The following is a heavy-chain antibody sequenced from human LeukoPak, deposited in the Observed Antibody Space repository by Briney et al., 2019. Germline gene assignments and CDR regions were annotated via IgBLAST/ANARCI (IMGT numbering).Heavy chain of an antibody. CDR2: ISGSGGST. J-gene: IGHJ4*02. Sequence: GGSLRLSCAASGFTFSSYAMSWVRQAPGKGLEWVSAISGSGGSTYYADSVKGRFTISRDNSKSTMYLQMNSMRAEDTAVYYCAKVPGAGGVVHDHRRDYWGQGTLVTVSS. CDR1: GFTFSSYA. D-gene: IGHD3-16*01. V-gene: IGHV3-23*01. CDR3: AKVPGAGGVVHDHRRDY.